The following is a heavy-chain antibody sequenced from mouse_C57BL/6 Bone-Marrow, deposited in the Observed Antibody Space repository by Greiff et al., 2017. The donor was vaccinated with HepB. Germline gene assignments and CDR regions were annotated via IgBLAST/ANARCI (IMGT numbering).Heavy chain of an antibody. Sequence: VQLQQSGAELVRPGASVTLSCKASGYTFTDYEMHWVKQTPVHGLEWIGAIDPETGGTAYNQKFKGKAILTADKSSSTAYMELRSLTSEDSAVYYCTPFYYGNSWFAYWGQGTLVTVSA. CDR1: GYTFTDYE. J-gene: IGHJ3*01. D-gene: IGHD2-1*01. CDR2: IDPETGGT. CDR3: TPFYYGNSWFAY. V-gene: IGHV1-15*01.